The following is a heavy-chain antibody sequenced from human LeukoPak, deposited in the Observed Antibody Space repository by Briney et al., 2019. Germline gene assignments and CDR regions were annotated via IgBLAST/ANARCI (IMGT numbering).Heavy chain of an antibody. J-gene: IGHJ6*03. CDR3: ARARIKTSSGYYYYMNV. D-gene: IGHD3-10*01. CDR1: GFTFSNYA. Sequence: GASLRLSCAASGFTFSNYAMHWVRQAPGKGLEWVAVISYDGNNKYYADSVKGRFTISRDNSKNTLYLQMNSLRAEDTAVFYCARARIKTSSGYYYYMNVWGKGTTVTVSS. CDR2: ISYDGNNK. V-gene: IGHV3-30*01.